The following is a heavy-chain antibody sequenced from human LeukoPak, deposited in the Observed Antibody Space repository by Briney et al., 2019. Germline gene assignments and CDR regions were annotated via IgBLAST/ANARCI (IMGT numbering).Heavy chain of an antibody. CDR1: GFTFSSYA. D-gene: IGHD6-13*01. V-gene: IGHV3-23*01. CDR2: ISGSGGST. J-gene: IGHJ4*02. CDR3: AKGYSSSWSFDY. Sequence: GGSLRLSCAASGFTFSSYAMSWIRQAPGKGLEWVSAISGSGGSTYYADSVKGRFTISRDNSKNTLYLQMNSLRAEDTAVYYCAKGYSSSWSFDYWGQGTLVTVSS.